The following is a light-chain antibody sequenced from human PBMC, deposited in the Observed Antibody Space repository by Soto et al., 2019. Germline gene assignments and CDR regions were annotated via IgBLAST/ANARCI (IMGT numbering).Light chain of an antibody. Sequence: QSALTQPRSVSGSTGQSVTISCTGTSSDVGGYNFVSWYQQHPGKAPKLMIYDVSKRPSGFPDRFSGSKSGNTASLTISGLQAGYEADYFCCSYSGSYTWVFGSGANLTVL. CDR2: DVS. CDR1: SSDVGGYNF. V-gene: IGLV2-11*01. CDR3: CSYSGSYTWV. J-gene: IGLJ3*02.